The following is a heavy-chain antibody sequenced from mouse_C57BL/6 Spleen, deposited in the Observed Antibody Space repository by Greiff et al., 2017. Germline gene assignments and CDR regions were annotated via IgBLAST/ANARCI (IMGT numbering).Heavy chain of an antibody. J-gene: IGHJ3*01. V-gene: IGHV1-15*01. CDR1: GYTFTDYE. Sequence: QVQLKESGAELVRPGASVTLSCKASGYTFTDYEMHWVKQTPVHGLEWIGAIDPETGGTAYNQKFKGKAILTADKSSSTAYMGLRSLTSEDSAVYYGTRSGYDGEAWFAYWGQGTLVTVSA. D-gene: IGHD2-2*01. CDR2: IDPETGGT. CDR3: TRSGYDGEAWFAY.